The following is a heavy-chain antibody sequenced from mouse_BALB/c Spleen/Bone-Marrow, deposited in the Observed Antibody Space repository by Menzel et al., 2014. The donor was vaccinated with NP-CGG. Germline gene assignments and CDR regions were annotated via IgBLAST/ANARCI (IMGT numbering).Heavy chain of an antibody. J-gene: IGHJ4*01. V-gene: IGHV5-17*02. Sequence: EVQVVESGGGLVQPGGFRKLSCAASGFTFSSFGMHWVRQAPERGLEWVAYISSGTSTIYYADTVKGRFTISRDNPKNTLFLQMTSLRSEDTAIYYCARDDGYYIRNAMDYWGQGTSVTVSS. CDR1: GFTFSSFG. CDR3: ARDDGYYIRNAMDY. D-gene: IGHD2-3*01. CDR2: ISSGTSTI.